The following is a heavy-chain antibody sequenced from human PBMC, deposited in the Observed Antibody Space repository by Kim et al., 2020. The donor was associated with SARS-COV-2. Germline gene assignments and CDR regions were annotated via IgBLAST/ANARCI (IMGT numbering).Heavy chain of an antibody. J-gene: IGHJ5*02. CDR2: T. Sequence: TNYNPSLKSRVTMSVDTSKNQFSLKLSSGTAADTAVYYCARGWGFNWFDPWGQGTLVTVSS. V-gene: IGHV4-4*07. CDR3: ARGWGFNWFDP. D-gene: IGHD2-21*01.